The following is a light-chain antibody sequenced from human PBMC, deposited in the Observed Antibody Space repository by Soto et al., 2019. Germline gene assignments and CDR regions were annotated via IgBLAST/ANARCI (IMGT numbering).Light chain of an antibody. J-gene: IGLJ3*02. CDR3: AAWDDSLNGVV. CDR1: SSNIGRNT. Sequence: QAVVTLPPSASGTPGQRVTISCSGSSSNIGRNTVNWYQQLPGTAPKLLIHSNNQRPSGVPDRFSGSKSGTSASLAISGLQSEDEADYDCAAWDDSLNGVVFGGGTKVTVL. V-gene: IGLV1-44*01. CDR2: SNN.